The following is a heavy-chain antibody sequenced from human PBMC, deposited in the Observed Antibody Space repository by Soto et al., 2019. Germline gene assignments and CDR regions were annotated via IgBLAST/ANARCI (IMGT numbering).Heavy chain of an antibody. D-gene: IGHD3-10*01. CDR3: ARGPRGYYGSGSYPPYFDY. J-gene: IGHJ4*02. Sequence: SETLSLTCTVSGGSISSYYWSWIRQPPWKGLEWIGYIYYSGSTNYNPSLKSRVTISVDTSKNQFSLKLSSVTAADTAVYYYARGPRGYYGSGSYPPYFDYWGQGTLVTVSS. V-gene: IGHV4-59*01. CDR1: GGSISSYY. CDR2: IYYSGST.